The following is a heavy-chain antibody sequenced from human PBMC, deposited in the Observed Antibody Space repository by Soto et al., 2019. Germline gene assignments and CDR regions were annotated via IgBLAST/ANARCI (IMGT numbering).Heavy chain of an antibody. CDR1: GFTFSSYS. Sequence: PGGSLRLSCAASGFTFSSYSMNWVRQAPGKGLEWVSYISSSSSTIYYADSVKGRFTISRDNAKNSLYLQMNSLRAEDTAVYYCARDVGNDYIWGSYRSNWFVPWGQGTLVTVS. J-gene: IGHJ5*02. D-gene: IGHD3-16*02. V-gene: IGHV3-48*01. CDR3: ARDVGNDYIWGSYRSNWFVP. CDR2: ISSSSSTI.